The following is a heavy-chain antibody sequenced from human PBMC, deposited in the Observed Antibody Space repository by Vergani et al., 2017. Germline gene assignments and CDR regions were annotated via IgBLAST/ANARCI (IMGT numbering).Heavy chain of an antibody. CDR3: ARVAEPYYYDSSGYYFDY. CDR1: GFTFSSYA. D-gene: IGHD3-22*01. V-gene: IGHV3-23*01. CDR2: ISGSGGST. Sequence: EVQLLESGGGLVQPGGSLRLSCAASGFTFSSYAMSWVRQAPGKGLEWVSAISGSGGSTYYADSVKGRFTISRDNSKNTLYLQMNSLRAEDTAVYYCARVAEPYYYDSSGYYFDYWGQGTLVTVSS. J-gene: IGHJ4*02.